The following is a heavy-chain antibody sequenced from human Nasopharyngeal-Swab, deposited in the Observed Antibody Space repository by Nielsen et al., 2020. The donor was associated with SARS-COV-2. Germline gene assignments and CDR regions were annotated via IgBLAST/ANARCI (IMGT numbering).Heavy chain of an antibody. J-gene: IGHJ4*02. D-gene: IGHD5-12*01. CDR2: INTNTGNP. V-gene: IGHV7-4-1*02. CDR3: ARGDIVATIDWGVHFDY. Sequence: ASVKVSCKTSGYTFTNYAMNWVRQAPGQGLEWMGWINTNTGNPTYAQGFTGRFVFSLDTSVSTAYLQISSLKAEDTAVYYCARGDIVATIDWGVHFDYWGQGTLVTVSS. CDR1: GYTFTNYA.